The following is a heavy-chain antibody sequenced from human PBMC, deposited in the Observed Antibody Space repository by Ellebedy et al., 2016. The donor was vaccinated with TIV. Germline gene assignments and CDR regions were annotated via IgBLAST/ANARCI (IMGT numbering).Heavy chain of an antibody. CDR3: AKWLRDTGFDY. CDR2: ISGSGVGT. J-gene: IGHJ4*02. CDR1: GFTFTSYA. D-gene: IGHD2-8*02. Sequence: GGSLRLSXAASGFTFTSYAMSWVRQAPGKGLEWVSAISGSGVGTYHADSVKGRFTISRDNSNNTVYLQMDSLRAEDTAVYYCAKWLRDTGFDYWGQGALVTVPS. V-gene: IGHV3-23*01.